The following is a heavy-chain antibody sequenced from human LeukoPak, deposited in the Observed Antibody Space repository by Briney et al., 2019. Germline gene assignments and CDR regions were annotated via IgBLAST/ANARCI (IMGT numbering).Heavy chain of an antibody. CDR1: GFTFSSYL. J-gene: IGHJ4*02. CDR3: ARVGYFAGYY. Sequence: PGGSLRLSCAASGFTFSSYLMSWVRQAPGKGLEWVANINQDGSEKYYVDSVKGRFTISRDNAKNSLYLQMNSLRAEDTAVYYCARVGYFAGYYWGQGTLVTVSS. D-gene: IGHD3-9*01. CDR2: INQDGSEK. V-gene: IGHV3-7*04.